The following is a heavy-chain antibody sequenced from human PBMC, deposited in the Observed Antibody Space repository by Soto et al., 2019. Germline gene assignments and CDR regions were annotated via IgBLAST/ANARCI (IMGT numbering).Heavy chain of an antibody. V-gene: IGHV1-69*13. CDR3: ARDRYSDSSGFYFESGY. J-gene: IGHJ4*02. CDR2: IIPLFNTS. D-gene: IGHD3-22*01. CDR1: GYTFTTHG. Sequence: SVKVSCKASGYTFTTHGISWVRQVPGQGLEWMGGIIPLFNTSKYAQKFQGRVTITADESTSTAYMELSSLTSEDTAFYYCARDRYSDSSGFYFESGYWGQGTLVTVSS.